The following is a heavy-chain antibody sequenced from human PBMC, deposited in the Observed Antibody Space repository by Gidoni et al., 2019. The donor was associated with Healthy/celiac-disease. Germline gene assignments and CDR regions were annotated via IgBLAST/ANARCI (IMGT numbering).Heavy chain of an antibody. CDR3: AKVRLVGTAARPRGYYYGMDV. Sequence: QVQLVESGGGVVQPGRSLRLSCAASGFTFSNYGLHWVRQAPGKGLEWVAVISYDGSNKYYADSVKGRFTISRDNSKNTLYLQMNSLRAEDTAVYYCAKVRLVGTAARPRGYYYGMDVWGQGTTVTVSS. CDR1: GFTFSNYG. J-gene: IGHJ6*02. CDR2: ISYDGSNK. V-gene: IGHV3-30*18. D-gene: IGHD6-6*01.